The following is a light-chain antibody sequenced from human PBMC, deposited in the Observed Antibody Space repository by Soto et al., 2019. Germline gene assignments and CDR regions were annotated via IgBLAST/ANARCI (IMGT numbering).Light chain of an antibody. CDR3: QHYGSSPGT. Sequence: EIVLTQSPGTLSLSPGERATLSCRASQSVSSSYLAWYQQKPGQAPRLLIYGASSRATGIPDRFSGSGSGTDFTLTISRLEPEDLAVYDCQHYGSSPGTFGQGTKVEIK. CDR1: QSVSSSY. V-gene: IGKV3-20*01. J-gene: IGKJ1*01. CDR2: GAS.